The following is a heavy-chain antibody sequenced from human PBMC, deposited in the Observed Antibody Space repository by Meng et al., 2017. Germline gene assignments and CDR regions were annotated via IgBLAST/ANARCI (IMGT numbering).Heavy chain of an antibody. V-gene: IGHV1-3*01. CDR3: ARDSCTGGICYRGSFDY. CDR2: LNAGNGDT. D-gene: IGHD2-15*01. Sequence: QVELLRSGAGVQEPGASGKVSCKASGYTFTSYAMHWVRQAPGQSLEWMGWLNAGNGDTKYSQKFQGRVTITRDSSASTAYMELSSLRSEDTAVYYCARDSCTGGICYRGSFDYWAQGTLVTVSS. CDR1: GYTFTSYA. J-gene: IGHJ4*02.